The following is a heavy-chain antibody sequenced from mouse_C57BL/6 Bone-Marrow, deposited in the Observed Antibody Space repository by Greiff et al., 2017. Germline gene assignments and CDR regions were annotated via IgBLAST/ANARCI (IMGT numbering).Heavy chain of an antibody. CDR3: TRVRTVYYFDY. V-gene: IGHV5-9-1*02. CDR2: ISSGGDYI. J-gene: IGHJ2*01. CDR1: GFTFSSYA. Sequence: DVMLVESGEGLVKPGGSLKLSCAASGFTFSSYAMSWVRQTPEKRLEWVAYISSGGDYIYYADTVKGRFTISRDNARNTLYLQMSSLKSEDTAMYYWTRVRTVYYFDYWGQGTTLTGSS. D-gene: IGHD1-1*01.